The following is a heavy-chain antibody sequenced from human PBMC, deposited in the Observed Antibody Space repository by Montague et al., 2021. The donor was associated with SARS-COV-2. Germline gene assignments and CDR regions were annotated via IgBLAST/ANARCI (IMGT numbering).Heavy chain of an antibody. J-gene: IGHJ4*02. CDR1: DGSMRDYY. Sequence: SETLSLTCTVSDGSMRDYYWSWIRQPPGEGLEWIGYIYYSGSTDYNPSLNSRVTLSLDTSKNQFSLSLRSVTAADTAFYYCARVHYYTGYVDSWGQGTLVSVSS. D-gene: IGHD3-22*01. V-gene: IGHV4-59*01. CDR2: IYYSGST. CDR3: ARVHYYTGYVDS.